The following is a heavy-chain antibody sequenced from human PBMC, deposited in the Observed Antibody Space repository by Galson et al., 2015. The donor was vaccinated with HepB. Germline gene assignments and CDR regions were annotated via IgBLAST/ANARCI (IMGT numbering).Heavy chain of an antibody. V-gene: IGHV1-46*01. CDR3: ASFRGVNDAFDI. Sequence: SVKVSCKASGYTFTSDYMHWVRQAPGQGLEWMGIINPSGGSTSYAKKFQGRVTMTRDTSTSTVYMELSRLRSEDTAVYYCASFRGVNDAFDIWGQGTMVTVSS. CDR2: INPSGGST. D-gene: IGHD3-10*01. J-gene: IGHJ3*02. CDR1: GYTFTSDY.